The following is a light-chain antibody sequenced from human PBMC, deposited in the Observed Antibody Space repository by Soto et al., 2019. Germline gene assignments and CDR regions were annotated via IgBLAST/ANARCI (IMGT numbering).Light chain of an antibody. V-gene: IGKV3-20*01. Sequence: EIVLTQSPGTLSLSPGERATLSCRASQSVSSSYLAWYQQKPGQAPRLLIYRASSRATGIPDRFSGSGSGTHFTLTISRLAPEDFAMYYCQQYGTSPTFGGGTEVEIK. CDR1: QSVSSSY. J-gene: IGKJ4*01. CDR3: QQYGTSPT. CDR2: RAS.